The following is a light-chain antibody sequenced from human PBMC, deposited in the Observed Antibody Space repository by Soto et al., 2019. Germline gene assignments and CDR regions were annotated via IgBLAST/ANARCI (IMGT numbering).Light chain of an antibody. CDR2: VNSDGSH. Sequence: QPVLTQSPSASASLGASVKLTCTLSSGHSSYAIAWHQQQPEKGPRYLMKVNSDGSHNKGDGIPDRFSGSSSGAERYLTISSLQSEDEADYYCQTWGSGNRVFGGGTKVTVL. CDR1: SGHSSYA. J-gene: IGLJ3*02. CDR3: QTWGSGNRV. V-gene: IGLV4-69*01.